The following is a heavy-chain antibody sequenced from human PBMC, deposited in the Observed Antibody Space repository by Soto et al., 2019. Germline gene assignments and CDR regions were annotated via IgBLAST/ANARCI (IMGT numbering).Heavy chain of an antibody. D-gene: IGHD3-3*01. CDR2: ISYDGSNK. Sequence: GGSLRLSCAASGFTFSSYAMSWVRQAPGKGLEWVSVISYDGSNKYYADSVKGRFTIPRDNSKNTLYLQMNSLRAEDTAVYYCARDLLRFLEWLLYDYYYYGMDVWGQGTTVTVSS. J-gene: IGHJ6*02. V-gene: IGHV3-30-3*01. CDR1: GFTFSSYA. CDR3: ARDLLRFLEWLLYDYYYYGMDV.